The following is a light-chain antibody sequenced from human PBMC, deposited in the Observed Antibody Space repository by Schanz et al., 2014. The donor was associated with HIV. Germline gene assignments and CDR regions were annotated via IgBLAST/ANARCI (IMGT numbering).Light chain of an antibody. CDR1: QSISPW. V-gene: IGKV1-5*03. CDR2: EAS. Sequence: DVQMTQSPSTLSASVGDRVTITCRATQSISPWLAWYQQKPGKAPKLLINEASSLQSGVPSRFSGSGSGTSFTLTITSLQPDDFATYFCQQFHTYPYTFGQGTKLEIK. J-gene: IGKJ2*01. CDR3: QQFHTYPYT.